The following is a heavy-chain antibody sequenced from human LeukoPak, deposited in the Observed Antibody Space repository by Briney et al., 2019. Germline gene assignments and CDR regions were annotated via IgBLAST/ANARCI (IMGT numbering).Heavy chain of an antibody. CDR1: GYTFTGYY. D-gene: IGHD1-26*01. V-gene: IGHV1-46*01. Sequence: ASVKVSCKASGYTFTGYYLHWVRQAPGQGLEWMGFINPSGSSAAYAQKFQGRLTMTRDMFTSTDYMELTSLTSDDTAVYYCARDNSVGETAWWFDPWGQGTLVTVSS. J-gene: IGHJ5*02. CDR3: ARDNSVGETAWWFDP. CDR2: INPSGSSA.